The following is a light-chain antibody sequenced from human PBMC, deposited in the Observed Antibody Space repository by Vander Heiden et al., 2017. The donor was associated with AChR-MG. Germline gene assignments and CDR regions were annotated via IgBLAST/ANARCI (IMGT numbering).Light chain of an antibody. Sequence: EIVLTQSPGTLSLSPRERATLSCRASQSISSSYLAWYQQKPGQAPRLLIYGVSTRATGIPDRLSGSGSGTDFTLTISRLEPEDFAVYYCQQYDISRTFGQGTKVEIK. J-gene: IGKJ1*01. CDR3: QQYDISRT. CDR1: QSISSSY. V-gene: IGKV3-20*01. CDR2: GVS.